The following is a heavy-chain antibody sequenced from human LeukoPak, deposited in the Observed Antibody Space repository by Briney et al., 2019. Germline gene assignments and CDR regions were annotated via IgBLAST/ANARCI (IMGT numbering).Heavy chain of an antibody. CDR3: ARVPRNPRGLDILTGYYSALFDY. Sequence: SETLSLTCAVYGGSFSGYYWSWIRQPPGKGLEWIGEINHSGSTNYNPSLKSRVTISVDTSKNQFSLKLSSVTAADTAVYYCARVPRNPRGLDILTGYYSALFDYWGQGTLVTVSS. V-gene: IGHV4-34*01. D-gene: IGHD3-9*01. J-gene: IGHJ4*02. CDR2: INHSGST. CDR1: GGSFSGYY.